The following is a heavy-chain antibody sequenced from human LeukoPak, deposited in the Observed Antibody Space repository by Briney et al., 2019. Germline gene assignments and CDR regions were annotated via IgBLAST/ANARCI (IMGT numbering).Heavy chain of an antibody. CDR3: ARGRYCSADICSGGDAFDI. J-gene: IGHJ3*02. CDR2: IYTRGST. CDR1: GGAIRSHY. V-gene: IGHV4-4*07. Sequence: SETLSLTCTVSGGAIRSHYWNWIRQPAGKGLEWIGRIYTRGSTNYNPSLKSRVTMSVDTSKNQFSLKLSSVTAADTAVYYCARGRYCSADICSGGDAFDIWGQGTMVSVSS. D-gene: IGHD2-15*01.